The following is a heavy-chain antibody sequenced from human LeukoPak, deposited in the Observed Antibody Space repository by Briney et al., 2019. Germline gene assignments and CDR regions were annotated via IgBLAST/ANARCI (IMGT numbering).Heavy chain of an antibody. J-gene: IGHJ4*02. CDR2: IYYSGNT. D-gene: IGHD2-2*01. CDR1: GGSISSYY. CDR3: AREAADCSSTSCYFDY. Sequence: PSETLSLTCTVSGGSISSYYWNWIRQPPGKGLEWIGFIYYSGNTNYNPSLKSRVTISVDTSKNQFSLKLSSVTAADTAVYYCAREAADCSSTSCYFDYWGQGTLVTVSS. V-gene: IGHV4-59*01.